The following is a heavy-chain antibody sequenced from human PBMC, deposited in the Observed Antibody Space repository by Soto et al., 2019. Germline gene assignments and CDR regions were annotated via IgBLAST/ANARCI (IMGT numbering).Heavy chain of an antibody. CDR2: INGGNGNT. CDR3: ARSNIAATNTYYFDY. V-gene: IGHV1-3*01. CDR1: GYTFTSYA. Sequence: ASVQVSCKASGYTFTSYAMHWVRQAPGQRLEWMGWINGGNGNTKYSQKFQGRVTITRDTSASTAYMELSSLRSEDTAVYYCARSNIAATNTYYFDYWGHGTLVTVSS. J-gene: IGHJ4*01. D-gene: IGHD6-6*01.